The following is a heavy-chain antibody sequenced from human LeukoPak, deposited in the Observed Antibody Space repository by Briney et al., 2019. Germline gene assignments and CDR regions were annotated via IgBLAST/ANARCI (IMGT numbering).Heavy chain of an antibody. V-gene: IGHV4-39*01. D-gene: IGHD3-22*01. J-gene: IGHJ4*02. Sequence: SETLSLTCTVSGGSISSSSYYWGWIRQPPGKGLEWIGSIYYSGSTYYNPSLKSRVTISVDTSKNQFSLKLSSVTAADTAVYYCARNEPDSSGYYYALDYWGQGTLVTVSS. CDR1: GGSISSSSYY. CDR2: IYYSGST. CDR3: ARNEPDSSGYYYALDY.